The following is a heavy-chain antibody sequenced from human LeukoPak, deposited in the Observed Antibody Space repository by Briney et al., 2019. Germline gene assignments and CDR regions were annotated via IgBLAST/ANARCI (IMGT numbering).Heavy chain of an antibody. D-gene: IGHD6-13*01. V-gene: IGHV4-59*08. Sequence: SETLSLTCTVSGGSISSYYWSWIRQPPGKGLEWIGYIYYSGSTNYNPSLKSRVTISVDAAKNHFSLKLSSVTAADTAVYYCGRLLGLAAGTGRWSYGMDVWGQGTTVTVSS. CDR3: GRLLGLAAGTGRWSYGMDV. J-gene: IGHJ6*02. CDR2: IYYSGST. CDR1: GGSISSYY.